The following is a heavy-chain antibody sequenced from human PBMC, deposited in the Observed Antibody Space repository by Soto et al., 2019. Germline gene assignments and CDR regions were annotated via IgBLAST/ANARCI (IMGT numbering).Heavy chain of an antibody. CDR3: AKGPHTNVGWPYYFEA. CDR2: SSPRGDTI. Sequence: GGSLRLSCVASGFSLANYPMNWVRQTPGKGLEWISYSSPRGDTIYYADSVEGRFTISRDNARNSLSLHMSSLRDEDSALYYCAKGPHTNVGWPYYFEAWGQGGPLTVSS. V-gene: IGHV3-48*02. D-gene: IGHD6-19*01. J-gene: IGHJ4*02. CDR1: GFSLANYP.